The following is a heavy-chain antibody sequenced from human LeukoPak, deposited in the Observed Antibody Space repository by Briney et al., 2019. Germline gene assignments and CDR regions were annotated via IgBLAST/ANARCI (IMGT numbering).Heavy chain of an antibody. CDR2: IYTSGST. CDR1: GYSISSGYY. J-gene: IGHJ4*02. CDR3: ARGYGYFDY. Sequence: PSETLSLTCTVSGYSISSGYYWGWIRQPAGKGLEWIGRIYTSGSTNYNPSLKSRVTISVDTSKNQFSLKLSSVTAADTAVYYCARGYGYFDYWGQGTLVTVSS. D-gene: IGHD6-13*01. V-gene: IGHV4-61*02.